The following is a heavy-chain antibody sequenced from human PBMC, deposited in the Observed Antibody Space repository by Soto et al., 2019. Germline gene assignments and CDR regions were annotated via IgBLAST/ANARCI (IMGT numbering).Heavy chain of an antibody. D-gene: IGHD3-22*01. V-gene: IGHV3-64D*06. CDR1: GFTFSSYA. J-gene: IGHJ2*01. Sequence: EVQLVESGGGLVQPGGSLRLSCSASGFTFSSYAMHWVRQAPGKGLEYVSAISSNGGSTYYADSVKGRFTISRDNSKNTLYLQMSSLRAEDTAVYYCVKAPGRDYYDSSGHFDLWGRGTLVTVSS. CDR2: ISSNGGST. CDR3: VKAPGRDYYDSSGHFDL.